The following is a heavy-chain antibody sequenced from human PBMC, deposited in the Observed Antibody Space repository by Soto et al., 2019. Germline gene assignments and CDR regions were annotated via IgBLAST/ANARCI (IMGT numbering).Heavy chain of an antibody. CDR2: INSDGSST. CDR1: GFTFSSYW. J-gene: IGHJ3*02. V-gene: IGHV3-74*01. Sequence: GGSLRLSCAAPGFTFSSYWMHWVRQAPGKGLVWVSRINSDGSSTSYADSVKGRFTISRDNAKNTLYLQMNSLRAEDTAVYYCVREESAFGYRPQVVDTFDIWGQGTMVTVSS. D-gene: IGHD3-16*01. CDR3: VREESAFGYRPQVVDTFDI.